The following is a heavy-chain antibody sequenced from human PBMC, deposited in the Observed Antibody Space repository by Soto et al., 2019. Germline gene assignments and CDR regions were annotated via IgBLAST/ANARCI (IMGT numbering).Heavy chain of an antibody. Sequence: SETLSLTCTVSGGSISSYYWSWIRQPPGKGLEWIGYIYYSGSTNYNPSLKSRVTISVDTSKNQFSLKLSSVTAADTAVYYCARHESTLDAFDIWGQGTMVTVS. CDR1: GGSISSYY. J-gene: IGHJ3*02. CDR3: ARHESTLDAFDI. V-gene: IGHV4-59*08. CDR2: IYYSGST.